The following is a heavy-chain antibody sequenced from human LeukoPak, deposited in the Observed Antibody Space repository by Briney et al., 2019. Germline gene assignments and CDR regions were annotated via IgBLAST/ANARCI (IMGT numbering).Heavy chain of an antibody. Sequence: PSETLSLTCTVSGGSISSNAYYWAWIRQPPGKGLEWIGSIYSSVSTYYNPSLKSRVTISVDTSKNQFSLRLSSVTAADTAVYYCARDINGDYVWANGWFDPWGQGTLVTVSS. V-gene: IGHV4-39*02. D-gene: IGHD4-17*01. CDR3: ARDINGDYVWANGWFDP. CDR1: GGSISSNAYY. J-gene: IGHJ5*02. CDR2: IYSSVST.